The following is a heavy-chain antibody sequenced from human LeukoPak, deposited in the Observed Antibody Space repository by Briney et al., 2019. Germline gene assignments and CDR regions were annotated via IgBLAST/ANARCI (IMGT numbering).Heavy chain of an antibody. CDR1: GYTFTTYA. Sequence: GASVKVSCKTSGYTFTTYAMYWVRQAPGQRLEWMGWINAGDGNTKYSQKFQGRVTITGDTSASTAYMELSSLRSEDTAVYYCARGDCSGGSCWNYFDDWGQGTLVTVSS. J-gene: IGHJ4*02. CDR2: INAGDGNT. D-gene: IGHD2-15*01. V-gene: IGHV1-3*01. CDR3: ARGDCSGGSCWNYFDD.